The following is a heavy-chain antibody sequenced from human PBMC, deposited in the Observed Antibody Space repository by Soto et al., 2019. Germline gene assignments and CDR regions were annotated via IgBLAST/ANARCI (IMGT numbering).Heavy chain of an antibody. V-gene: IGHV3-33*01. CDR2: IWGDARKT. CDR3: ASGEGTFDY. J-gene: IGHJ4*02. Sequence: QVQLVESGGGVVQPGTSLRLSCVASGFTFDSHGMHWVRQAPGKGLEWVAIIWGDARKTYYADSAQGRFTISRDSSKNTGYLELNRVGADAAAVYYCASGEGTFDYWGQGALVTVSS. CDR1: GFTFDSHG. D-gene: IGHD3-10*01.